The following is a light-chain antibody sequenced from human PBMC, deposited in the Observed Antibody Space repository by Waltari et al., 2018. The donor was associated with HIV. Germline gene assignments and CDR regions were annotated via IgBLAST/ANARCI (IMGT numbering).Light chain of an antibody. V-gene: IGLV3-25*03. CDR1: ELANQY. CDR2: RDN. Sequence: SSDLTQARSVSVSPGQTASITCSGHELANQYVHWYREKAGQAPVLVIHRDNERPLGIPERISGSKSGILATMTISGVLAEDEADYFCQSAGSSGTSGIFGGGTTLTVL. CDR3: QSAGSSGTSGI. J-gene: IGLJ2*01.